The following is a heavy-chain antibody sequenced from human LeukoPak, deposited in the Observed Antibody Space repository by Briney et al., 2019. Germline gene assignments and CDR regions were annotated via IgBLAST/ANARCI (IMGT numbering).Heavy chain of an antibody. J-gene: IGHJ4*02. CDR1: GFTFSTYW. D-gene: IGHD1-1*01. Sequence: PGGSLRLSCAASGFTFSTYWMSWGRQAPGKGLEWVANIKQDGSEKYYVDSVRGRFTISRDNAKNSLHLQMNSLSAEDTAVYYCARHKGTYFPDWGQGALVTVSS. CDR2: IKQDGSEK. V-gene: IGHV3-7*01. CDR3: ARHKGTYFPD.